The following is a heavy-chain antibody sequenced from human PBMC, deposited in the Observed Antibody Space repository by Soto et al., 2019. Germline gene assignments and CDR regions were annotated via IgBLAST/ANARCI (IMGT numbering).Heavy chain of an antibody. CDR2: IYTSGST. D-gene: IGHD4-17*01. CDR3: ATTVTTMARDAFDI. Sequence: SETLSLTCTVSGGSISSYYWSWIRQPAGKGLEWIGRIYTSGSTNYNPSLKSRVTMSVDTSKNQFSLKLSSVTAADTAEYYCATTVTTMARDAFDIWGQGTMVTVSS. CDR1: GGSISSYY. V-gene: IGHV4-4*07. J-gene: IGHJ3*02.